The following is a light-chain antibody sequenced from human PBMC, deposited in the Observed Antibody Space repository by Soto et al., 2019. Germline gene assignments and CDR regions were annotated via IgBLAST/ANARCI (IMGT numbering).Light chain of an antibody. Sequence: DIVMTQSPLSLPVTPGEPASISCRSSQSLLHSNGYNYLDWYLQKPGQSPQLLIYTVSYRASGVPDRFSGSGSGTDFTLKISRVEAEDVGVYYCMQGTHWPPETFGQGTKVDIK. CDR1: QSLLHSNGYNY. CDR3: MQGTHWPPET. CDR2: TVS. V-gene: IGKV2-28*01. J-gene: IGKJ1*01.